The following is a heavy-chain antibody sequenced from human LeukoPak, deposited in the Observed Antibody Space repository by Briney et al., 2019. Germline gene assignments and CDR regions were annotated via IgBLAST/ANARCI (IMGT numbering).Heavy chain of an antibody. CDR1: GFTFSSYW. D-gene: IGHD6-19*01. Sequence: PGGSLRLSCAASGFTFSSYWMSWVRQAPGKGLEWVANIKQDGSEKYYVDSVKGRFTISRDNAKNSLYLQMNSLRAEDMALYYCAKSVSGWYGLGIDYWGQGTLVTVSS. J-gene: IGHJ4*02. CDR2: IKQDGSEK. V-gene: IGHV3-7*03. CDR3: AKSVSGWYGLGIDY.